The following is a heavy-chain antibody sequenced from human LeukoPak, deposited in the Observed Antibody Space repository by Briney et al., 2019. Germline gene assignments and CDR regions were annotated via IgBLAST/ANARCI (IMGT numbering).Heavy chain of an antibody. CDR2: MNPNSGNT. CDR1: GYPFTSYD. CDR3: ARDLTATIVVARRGFDY. D-gene: IGHD3-22*01. Sequence: ASVKVSCKASGYPFTSYDTNWVRQATGQGLEWMGWMNPNSGNTGYAQKFQGRVTMTRNTSISTAYMELSSLRAEDTAVYYCARDLTATIVVARRGFDYWGQGTLVTVSS. V-gene: IGHV1-8*01. J-gene: IGHJ4*02.